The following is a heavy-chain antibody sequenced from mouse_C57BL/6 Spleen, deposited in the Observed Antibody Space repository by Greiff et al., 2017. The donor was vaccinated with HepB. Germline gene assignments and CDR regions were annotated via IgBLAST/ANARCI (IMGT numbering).Heavy chain of an antibody. Sequence: QVQLKQSGAELMKPGASVKLSCKATGYTFTGYWIEWVKQRPGHGLEWIGEILPGSGSTNYNEKFKGKATFTADTSSNTAYMQLSSLTTEDSAIYYCARGRYYYGSSYWYFDVWGTGTTVTVSS. CDR1: GYTFTGYW. CDR2: ILPGSGST. CDR3: ARGRYYYGSSYWYFDV. V-gene: IGHV1-9*01. D-gene: IGHD1-1*01. J-gene: IGHJ1*03.